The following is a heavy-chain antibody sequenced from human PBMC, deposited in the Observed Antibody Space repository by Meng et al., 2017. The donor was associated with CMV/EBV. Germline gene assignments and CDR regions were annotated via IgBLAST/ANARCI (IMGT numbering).Heavy chain of an antibody. CDR1: GYTFTSYY. CDR2: INPSGGST. J-gene: IGHJ6*02. D-gene: IGHD6-13*01. Sequence: ASVKVSCKASGYTFTSYYLHWVRQAPGQGLEGMGIINPSGGSTSYAQKFQGRVTMTRDTSTSTVYMELSSLRSEDTAVYYCASSYSSPPYYYYGMDVWGQGTTVTVSS. V-gene: IGHV1-46*01. CDR3: ASSYSSPPYYYYGMDV.